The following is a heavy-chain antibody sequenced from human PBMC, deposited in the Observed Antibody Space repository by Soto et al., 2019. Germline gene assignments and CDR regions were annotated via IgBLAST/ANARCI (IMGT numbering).Heavy chain of an antibody. CDR3: EVTTGY. Sequence: ASVKVSCKTSGYTFTEYVINWVRQAPGQGLEYMGWVSPENRNAGYAPQFRGRVSMTADTSINTVYLELTTLTYEDTAVYYCEVTTGYWGQGTMVTVSS. V-gene: IGHV1-8*01. CDR1: GYTFTEYV. D-gene: IGHD4-17*01. J-gene: IGHJ4*02. CDR2: VSPENRNA.